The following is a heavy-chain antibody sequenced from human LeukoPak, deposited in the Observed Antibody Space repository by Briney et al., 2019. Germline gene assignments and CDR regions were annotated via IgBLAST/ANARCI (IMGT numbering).Heavy chain of an antibody. CDR1: GYTFTGYY. Sequence: ALVKVSCKASGYTFTGYYMHWVRQAPGQGLEWIGWIYPNSGGTNYAQKFQGRVTMTRDTSISTAYMELSRLRSDDTAVYYCARDLGDGGYNTFDYWGPGTLVTVSS. V-gene: IGHV1-2*02. CDR3: ARDLGDGGYNTFDY. J-gene: IGHJ4*02. CDR2: IYPNSGGT. D-gene: IGHD5-24*01.